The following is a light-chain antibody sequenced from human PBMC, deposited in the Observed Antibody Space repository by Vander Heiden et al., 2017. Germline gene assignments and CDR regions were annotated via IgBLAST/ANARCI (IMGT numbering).Light chain of an antibody. J-gene: IGLJ2*01. CDR2: DDS. CDR1: NIGSKS. CDR3: QVWDSSSDHVV. V-gene: IGLV3-21*02. Sequence: SYVLTQPPSVSVAPGQPARITCGGNNIGSKSVHWYQQQPGQAPVLVVYDDSARPSGIPERLSGSNSGNTATLTISRVEAGDEADYYCQVWDSSSDHVVFGGGTKLTVL.